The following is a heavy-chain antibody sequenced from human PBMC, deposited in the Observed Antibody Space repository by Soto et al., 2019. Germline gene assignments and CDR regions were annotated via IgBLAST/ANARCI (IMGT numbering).Heavy chain of an antibody. Sequence: SETLSLTCTVSGVSITSHYWSWIRQSPGKGLEWIAYMHHSGSTNYNPSLKSRVTVSIDTSKSQVSLRLSSVTAADTAVYYCATLPPRIVVTVLPFPSWGQGTLVTVSS. CDR1: GVSITSHY. D-gene: IGHD2-15*01. CDR3: ATLPPRIVVTVLPFPS. CDR2: MHHSGST. J-gene: IGHJ4*02. V-gene: IGHV4-59*08.